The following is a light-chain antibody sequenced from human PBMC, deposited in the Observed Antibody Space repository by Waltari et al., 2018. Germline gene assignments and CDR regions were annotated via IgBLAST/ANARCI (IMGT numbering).Light chain of an antibody. CDR3: SSYSSATTSYV. CDR2: DVT. Sequence: QSALTQPASVSGSPGQSITISCSGSTNDIGGYDYVSWYQHRPDSAPKPLIHDVTNRPSRVSDRFSGSKSGNTASLTISWLRPEDEADYYCSSYSSATTSYVFGTGTKVTVL. J-gene: IGLJ1*01. CDR1: TNDIGGYDY. V-gene: IGLV2-14*03.